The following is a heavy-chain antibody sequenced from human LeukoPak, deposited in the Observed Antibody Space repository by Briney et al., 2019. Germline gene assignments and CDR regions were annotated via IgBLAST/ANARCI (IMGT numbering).Heavy chain of an antibody. CDR1: GFTFSSYS. D-gene: IGHD6-13*01. Sequence: GGSLTLSCAASGFTFSSYSMNWVRHAPGKGLEWVSSISSSSSYIYYADSVKGRFTISRDNAKNSLYLQMNSLRAEDTAVYYCARDQSSSWYVGYMDVWGKGTTVTVSS. J-gene: IGHJ6*03. CDR2: ISSSSSYI. CDR3: ARDQSSSWYVGYMDV. V-gene: IGHV3-21*01.